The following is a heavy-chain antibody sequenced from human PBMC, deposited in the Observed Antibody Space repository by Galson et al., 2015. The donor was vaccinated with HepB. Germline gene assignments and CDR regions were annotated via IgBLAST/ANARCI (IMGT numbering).Heavy chain of an antibody. D-gene: IGHD2-2*01. CDR1: GHTLTELS. J-gene: IGHJ6*02. V-gene: IGHV1-24*01. CDR2: FDPEDGET. CDR3: ATVNIVVLSAASDYYYYGMDV. Sequence: SVKVSCKVSGHTLTELSMHWVRQAPGKGLEWMGGFDPEDGETIYAQKFQGRVTMTEDTSTEIAYMELGSLRSEDTAVYYCATVNIVVLSAASDYYYYGMDVWGQGTTVTVSS.